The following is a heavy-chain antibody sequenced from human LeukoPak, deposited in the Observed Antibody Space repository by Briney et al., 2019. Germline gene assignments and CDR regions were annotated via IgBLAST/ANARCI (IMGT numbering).Heavy chain of an antibody. CDR2: ISSSSSYI. J-gene: IGHJ6*02. Sequence: GGSLRLSCVASGFTFSSYSMNWVRQAPGKGLEWVSSISSSSSYIYYADSVKGRFTISRDNAKNSLYLQMNSLRAEDTAVYYCARLALSYCSGGSCYSYGMDVWGQGTTVTVSS. V-gene: IGHV3-21*01. CDR1: GFTFSSYS. D-gene: IGHD2-15*01. CDR3: ARLALSYCSGGSCYSYGMDV.